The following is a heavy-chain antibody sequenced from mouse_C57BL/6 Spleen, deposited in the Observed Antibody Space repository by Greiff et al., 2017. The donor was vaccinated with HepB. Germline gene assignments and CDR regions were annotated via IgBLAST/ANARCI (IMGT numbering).Heavy chain of an antibody. CDR2: IDPETGGT. CDR1: GYTFTDYE. CDR3: KRVHFDY. Sequence: VQLQQSGAELVRPGASVTLSCKASGYTFTDYEMHWVKQTPVQGLEWIGAIDPETGGTAYNQKFKGKAILTADKYSSTAYMELRSLTSEDSSVYYGKRVHFDYWGTGTTLTVSS. V-gene: IGHV1-15*01. J-gene: IGHJ2*01.